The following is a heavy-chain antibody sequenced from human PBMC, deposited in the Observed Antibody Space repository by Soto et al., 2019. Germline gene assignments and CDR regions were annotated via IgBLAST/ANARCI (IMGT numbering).Heavy chain of an antibody. CDR1: GGSISSYY. CDR3: ARQNSGRWYQLLGRAFDI. V-gene: IGHV4-59*08. J-gene: IGHJ3*02. CDR2: IYYSGST. D-gene: IGHD2-2*01. Sequence: SETLSLTCTVSGGSISSYYWSWIRQPPGKGLEWIGYIYYSGSTNYNPSLKSRVTISVDTSKNQFSLKLSSVTAADTAVYYCARQNSGRWYQLLGRAFDIWGQGTMVTVSS.